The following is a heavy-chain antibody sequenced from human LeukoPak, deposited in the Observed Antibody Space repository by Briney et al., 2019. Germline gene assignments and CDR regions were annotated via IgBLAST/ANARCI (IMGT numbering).Heavy chain of an antibody. CDR3: ARLASIFHGMDV. CDR1: GDSVSSNSAT. CDR2: TYYRSKWYN. V-gene: IGHV6-1*01. Sequence: SQTLSLTCAISGDSVSSNSATWNWIRQSPSRGHEWLGRTYYRSKWYNDYAVSVKSRMTINPDTSKNQFSLQLDSVTPEDTAVYYCARLASIFHGMDVWGQGTTVTVSS. J-gene: IGHJ6*02. D-gene: IGHD5-12*01.